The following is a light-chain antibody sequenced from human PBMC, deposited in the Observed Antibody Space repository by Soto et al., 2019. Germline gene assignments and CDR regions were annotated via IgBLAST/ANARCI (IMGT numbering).Light chain of an antibody. J-gene: IGLJ1*01. CDR3: RSYYSNNILSYV. Sequence: QSALTQPASVSGAPGQAITISFTGTSNDVGGYKYVSWYHQRPGTAPKRIMFEVNNRPSGVSDRFSGSRSANTASLTITGLQAKDEADYYLRSYYSNNILSYVFGTGTKLTVL. CDR2: EVN. CDR1: SNDVGGYKY. V-gene: IGLV2-14*03.